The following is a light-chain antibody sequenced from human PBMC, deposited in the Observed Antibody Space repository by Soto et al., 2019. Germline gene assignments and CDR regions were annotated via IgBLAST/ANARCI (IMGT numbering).Light chain of an antibody. Sequence: QSVRTQPPSASGSPGQSVTISCTGTSSDVGAYNFVSWYQQHPGKAPKLMIFEVTKRPSGVPDRFSGSKSGNTASLTVFGLQAEDEADYYCSSYASGTTYYVFGTGTKATVL. CDR2: EVT. V-gene: IGLV2-8*01. CDR3: SSYASGTTYYV. J-gene: IGLJ1*01. CDR1: SSDVGAYNF.